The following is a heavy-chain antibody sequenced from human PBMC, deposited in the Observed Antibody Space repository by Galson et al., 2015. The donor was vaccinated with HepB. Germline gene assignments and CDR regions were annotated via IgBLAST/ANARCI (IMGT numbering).Heavy chain of an antibody. CDR1: GYTFTRHA. D-gene: IGHD3-16*01. J-gene: IGHJ4*02. Sequence: SVKVSCKASGYTFTRHALHWVRLAPGQRLEWMGWINAGNGDTEYSKKFQGRFTISRDTSANTAYMELSSLRSEDTAVYYCAREPWGSFDYWGQGTLVTVSS. CDR3: AREPWGSFDY. V-gene: IGHV1-3*01. CDR2: INAGNGDT.